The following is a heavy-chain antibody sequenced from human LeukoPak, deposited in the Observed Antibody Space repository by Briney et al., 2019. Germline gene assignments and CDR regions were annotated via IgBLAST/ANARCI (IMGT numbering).Heavy chain of an antibody. V-gene: IGHV1-2*02. CDR2: INPNSGGT. J-gene: IGHJ5*02. CDR1: GYTFTGYY. D-gene: IGHD3-10*01. Sequence: ASVKVSCKASGYTFTGYYMHWVRQAPGQGLEWMGWINPNSGGTNYAQKFQGRVTMTRDTSISTAYMELSRLRSDDTAVYYCARDAYYYGSGSYDDNWFDPWGQGTLVTVSS. CDR3: ARDAYYYGSGSYDDNWFDP.